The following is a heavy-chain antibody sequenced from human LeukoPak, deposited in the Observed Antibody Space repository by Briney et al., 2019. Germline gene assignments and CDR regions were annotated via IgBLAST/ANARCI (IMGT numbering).Heavy chain of an antibody. CDR3: ARVRAKYDSSGYYYLRFFDY. V-gene: IGHV4-59*01. D-gene: IGHD3-22*01. Sequence: SETLSLTCTVSGGSISSYYWSWVRQPPGKGLEWIGYIYYSGSTNYNPSLKSRVTISLDTSKNQFSLKLSSVTAADMAVYYCARVRAKYDSSGYYYLRFFDYWGQGTLVSVSS. CDR2: IYYSGST. CDR1: GGSISSYY. J-gene: IGHJ4*02.